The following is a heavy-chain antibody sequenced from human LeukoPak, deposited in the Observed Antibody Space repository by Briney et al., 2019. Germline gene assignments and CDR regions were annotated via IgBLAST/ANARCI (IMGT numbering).Heavy chain of an antibody. V-gene: IGHV1-2*02. Sequence: ASVKVSCKASGYTFTGYYMHWVRQAPGQGLEWMGWINPNSGGTNYAQKFQGRVTMTRDTSISTAYMELSRLRSDDTAVYYCARDVAWDIVVVNSQEYYFDYWGQGTLVTVSS. J-gene: IGHJ4*02. CDR3: ARDVAWDIVVVNSQEYYFDY. CDR1: GYTFTGYY. D-gene: IGHD2-2*01. CDR2: INPNSGGT.